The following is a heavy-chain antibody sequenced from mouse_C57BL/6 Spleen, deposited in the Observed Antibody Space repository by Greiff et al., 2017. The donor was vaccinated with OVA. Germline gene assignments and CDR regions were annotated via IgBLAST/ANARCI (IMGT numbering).Heavy chain of an antibody. Sequence: VQLQQSGAELVRPGASVKLSCTASGFNIKDDYMHWVKQRPEQGLEWIGWIDPENGDTEYASKFQGKATITADTSSNTAYLQLSSLTSEDTAVYDYTRSNSSYAMDYWGQGTSVTVAS. D-gene: IGHD2-5*01. CDR2: IDPENGDT. J-gene: IGHJ4*01. V-gene: IGHV14-4*01. CDR3: TRSNSSYAMDY. CDR1: GFNIKDDY.